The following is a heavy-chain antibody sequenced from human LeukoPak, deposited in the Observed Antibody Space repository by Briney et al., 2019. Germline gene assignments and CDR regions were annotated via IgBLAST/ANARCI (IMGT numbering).Heavy chain of an antibody. J-gene: IGHJ5*02. D-gene: IGHD7-27*01. V-gene: IGHV5-51*01. CDR3: ARLDGSNWGSLSLDP. CDR2: IYPGDSDT. CDR1: GYSFTSYW. Sequence: GESLKISCKGSGYSFTSYWIGWVRQMPGKGLEWMGIIYPGDSDTRYSPSFQGQVTISADKSISTAYLQWSSLKASDTAMYYCARLDGSNWGSLSLDPWGQGTLVTVSS.